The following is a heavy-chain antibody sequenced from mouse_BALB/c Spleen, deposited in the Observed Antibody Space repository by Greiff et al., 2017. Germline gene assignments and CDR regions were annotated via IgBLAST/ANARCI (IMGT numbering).Heavy chain of an antibody. CDR3: TRRGLYAMDY. CDR2: INPSNGGT. J-gene: IGHJ4*01. V-gene: IGHV1S81*02. CDR1: GYTFTSYY. Sequence: VQLQESGAELVKPGASVKLSCKASGYTFTSYYMYWVKQRPGQGLEWIGEINPSNGGTNFNEKFKSKATLTVDKSSGTAYMQLSSLTSEDSAVYYCTRRGLYAMDYWGQGTSVTVSS.